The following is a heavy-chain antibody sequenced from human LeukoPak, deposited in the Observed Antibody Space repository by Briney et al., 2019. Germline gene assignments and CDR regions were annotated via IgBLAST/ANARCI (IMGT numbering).Heavy chain of an antibody. CDR2: LYSGGNT. J-gene: IGHJ4*02. CDR1: GFTVSSNY. D-gene: IGHD3-22*01. CDR3: AKDPYYYDSSGYSHFDY. Sequence: GGSLRLSCAVSGFTVSSNYMSWVRQAPGKGLEWVSVLYSGGNTYYADSVKGRFTISRDNSKNTLYLQMNSLRAEDTAVYYCAKDPYYYDSSGYSHFDYWGQGTLVTVSS. V-gene: IGHV3-53*05.